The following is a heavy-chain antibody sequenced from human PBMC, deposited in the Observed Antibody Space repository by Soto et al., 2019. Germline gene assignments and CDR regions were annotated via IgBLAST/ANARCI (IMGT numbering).Heavy chain of an antibody. CDR3: ARGPKYYPFDP. CDR1: GYTFTIYD. J-gene: IGHJ5*02. Sequence: XSVKVSFTASGYTFTIYDITLVRHTTGQGLEWMGWMNPNSGNTGYAQKFQGRVTMTRNTSISTAYMELRSLRSEDTAVYYCARGPKYYPFDPWGQGTLVTVSS. D-gene: IGHD3-10*01. CDR2: MNPNSGNT. V-gene: IGHV1-8*02.